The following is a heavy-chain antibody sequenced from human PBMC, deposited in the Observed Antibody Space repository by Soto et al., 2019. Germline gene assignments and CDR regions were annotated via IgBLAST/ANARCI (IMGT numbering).Heavy chain of an antibody. Sequence: GGSLRLSCAASGFTFSSYSMNWVRQAPGKGLEWVSSISSSSRYIYYADSVKGRFTISRDNAKNSLYLQMNSLRAEDTAVYYCARDPSGNYYYGMDVWGQGTTVTVSS. J-gene: IGHJ6*02. CDR2: ISSSSRYI. V-gene: IGHV3-21*01. CDR1: GFTFSSYS. D-gene: IGHD3-10*01. CDR3: ARDPSGNYYYGMDV.